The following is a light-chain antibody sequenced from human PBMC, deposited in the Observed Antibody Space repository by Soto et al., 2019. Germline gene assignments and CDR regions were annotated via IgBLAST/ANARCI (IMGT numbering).Light chain of an antibody. CDR3: SSYTSSSSYV. CDR1: SSDVGGYKY. J-gene: IGLJ1*01. CDR2: DVT. Sequence: QSALTQPASVSGSPGQSITISCTGTSSDVGGYKYVSWYQQQPDKAPKLIIYDVTNRTSGISNRFSGSKSGNTASLTISGLQAEDEADYYCSSYTSSSSYVFGTGTKVTVL. V-gene: IGLV2-14*01.